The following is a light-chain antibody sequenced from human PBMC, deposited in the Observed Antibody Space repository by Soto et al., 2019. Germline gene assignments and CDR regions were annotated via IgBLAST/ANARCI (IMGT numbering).Light chain of an antibody. V-gene: IGKV3-15*01. J-gene: IGKJ1*01. CDR2: GAS. CDR1: QSVSSN. CDR3: QQYNNWPPWT. Sequence: EIVMTQSPATLSVSPGERATLSCRASQSVSSNLAWYQHKPGQAPRLLIYGASTRATGIPVRFRGSGSGTEFTLTINNLQSEDFAVYHCQQYNNWPPWTFGQGTKVEIK.